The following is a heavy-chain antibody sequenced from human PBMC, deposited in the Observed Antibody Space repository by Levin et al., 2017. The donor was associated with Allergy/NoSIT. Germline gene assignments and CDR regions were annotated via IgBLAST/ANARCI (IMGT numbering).Heavy chain of an antibody. J-gene: IGHJ4*02. CDR2: IYYTGTT. CDR3: ARYGAGGTFFDY. CDR1: GGSISSFY. D-gene: IGHD6-13*01. V-gene: IGHV4-59*01. Sequence: SQTLSLTCSVSGGSISSFYWGWIRQPPGKGLEWIGFIYYTGTTNQYPSLKSRVSLSVDTSKNQFSLNLTSVTAADTAVYYCARYGAGGTFFDYWGQGAVVTVSS.